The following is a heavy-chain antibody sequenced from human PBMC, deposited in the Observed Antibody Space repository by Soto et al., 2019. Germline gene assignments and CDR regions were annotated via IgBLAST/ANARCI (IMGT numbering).Heavy chain of an antibody. CDR3: ARGYAAVADQSVDY. D-gene: IGHD6-19*01. Sequence: GGSLRLSCAASGFTFSSYGMHWVRQAPGKGLEWVAVISYDGSNKYYADSVKGRFTISRDNSKNTLYLQMNSLRAEDTAVYYCARGYAAVADQSVDYWGQGTLVTVS. V-gene: IGHV3-30*03. J-gene: IGHJ4*02. CDR1: GFTFSSYG. CDR2: ISYDGSNK.